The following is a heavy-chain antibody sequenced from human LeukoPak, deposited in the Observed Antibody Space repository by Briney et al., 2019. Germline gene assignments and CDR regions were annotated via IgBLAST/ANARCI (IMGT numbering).Heavy chain of an antibody. CDR2: IYHSGST. CDR1: GGSISSGGYS. V-gene: IGHV4-30-2*01. J-gene: IGHJ4*02. Sequence: SQTLSLTCAVSGGSISSGGYSWSWIRQPPGKGLEWIGYIYHSGSTYYNPSLKSRVTISVDRSKNQFSLKLSSVTAADTAVYYCARAQIRCFDWLLTGPFDYWGQGTLVTVSS. D-gene: IGHD3-9*01. CDR3: ARAQIRCFDWLLTGPFDY.